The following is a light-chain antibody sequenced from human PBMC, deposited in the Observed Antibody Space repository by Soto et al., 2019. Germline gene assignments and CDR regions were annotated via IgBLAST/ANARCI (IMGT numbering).Light chain of an antibody. V-gene: IGKV4-1*01. J-gene: IGKJ1*01. CDR2: WAS. CDR3: QQYYVTPQT. CDR1: QSVLYTSNNKSY. Sequence: DIVMTQSPDSRAVSLGERATIDCRSSQSVLYTSNNKSYLAWYQQKPGQPPKLLIHWASTRQSGVPDRISGSGSATDITLTISSLQAEDVAVYYCQQYYVTPQTFGQGTKVEIK.